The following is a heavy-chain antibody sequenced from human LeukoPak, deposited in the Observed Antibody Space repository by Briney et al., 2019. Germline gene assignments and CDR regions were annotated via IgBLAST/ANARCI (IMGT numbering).Heavy chain of an antibody. Sequence: ASVKVSCKASGYTFTSYDINWVRQATGQGLEWMGWMNPNSGNTGYAQKFQGRVTMTRNTSIGTAYMELSSLRSEDTAVYYCARGDSSGWHDAFDIWGQGTMVTVSS. CDR3: ARGDSSGWHDAFDI. D-gene: IGHD6-19*01. CDR1: GYTFTSYD. CDR2: MNPNSGNT. V-gene: IGHV1-8*01. J-gene: IGHJ3*02.